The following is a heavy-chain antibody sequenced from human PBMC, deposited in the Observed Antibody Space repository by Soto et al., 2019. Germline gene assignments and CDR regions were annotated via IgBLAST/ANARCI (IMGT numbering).Heavy chain of an antibody. V-gene: IGHV2-5*01. D-gene: IGHD6-19*01. J-gene: IGHJ5*02. CDR3: AKSGSSGWYGWFDH. CDR2: IYWNDDK. CDR1: GFSLRTSGVG. Sequence: QITLKESGPTLVKPTQTLTLTCIFSGFSLRTSGVGVGWIRQPPGKALEWLGFIYWNDDKRYSPSLKSRLTITEDTSKSQVVLTMTNMDPVDTAAYYCAKSGSSGWYGWFDHWGQGTLVTVSS.